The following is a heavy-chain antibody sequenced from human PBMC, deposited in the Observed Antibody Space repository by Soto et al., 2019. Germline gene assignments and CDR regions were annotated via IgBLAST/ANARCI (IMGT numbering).Heavy chain of an antibody. CDR3: ARQMDYYYGPGSGNGHGF. CDR2: INPRFGDT. Sequence: QVQLVQSGAELKEPGDSVRVSCEASGYTFTAYYIHWVRQAPGQGLEWMGWINPRFGDTSYAQDFQGRVSMTRDTSISTVYMELSRLTSDDTAIYYCARQMDYYYGPGSGNGHGFWGQGTTVTVFS. J-gene: IGHJ6*02. V-gene: IGHV1-2*02. D-gene: IGHD3-10*01. CDR1: GYTFTAYY.